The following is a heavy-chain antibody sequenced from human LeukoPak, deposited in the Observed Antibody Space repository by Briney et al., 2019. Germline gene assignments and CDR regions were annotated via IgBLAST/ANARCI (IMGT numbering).Heavy chain of an antibody. CDR2: IYYSGST. V-gene: IGHV4-31*03. CDR1: GGSISSGGYY. Sequence: SQTLSLTCTVSGGSISSGGYYWSWIRQHPGKGLGRIGYIYYSGSTYYNPSLKSRVTISVDTSKNQFSLKLSSVTAADTAVSYCARGGWVVAATSFFDYWGQGTLVTVSS. D-gene: IGHD2-15*01. J-gene: IGHJ4*02. CDR3: ARGGWVVAATSFFDY.